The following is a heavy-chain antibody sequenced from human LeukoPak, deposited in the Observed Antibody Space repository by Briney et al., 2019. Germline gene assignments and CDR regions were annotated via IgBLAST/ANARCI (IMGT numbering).Heavy chain of an antibody. D-gene: IGHD1-26*01. J-gene: IGHJ2*01. V-gene: IGHV4-39*01. CDR2: VYHSGST. CDR1: GGSINSSSYY. Sequence: PSETLSLTCTVSGGSINSSSYYWGWIRQPPGKGLEWIGTVYHSGSTLYNPSLESRVIISVDTSRNQFSLRLSSVTAADTAVYFCAGSDGIYCGWYFDLWGRGSLVTVS. CDR3: AGSDGIYCGWYFDL.